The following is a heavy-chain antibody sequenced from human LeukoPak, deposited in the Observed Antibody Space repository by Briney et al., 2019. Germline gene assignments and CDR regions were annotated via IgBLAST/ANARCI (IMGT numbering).Heavy chain of an antibody. Sequence: SETLSLTCSVSGGSIGTYYWSWIRQPPGKGLEYLGYIYHTGTTSYNPSLKSRVTISVDTSKNQFSLRLSSVTASDTALYYCARSPGLGYSGGSCHFDYWGQGILVTVSS. D-gene: IGHD2-15*01. CDR2: IYHTGTT. V-gene: IGHV4-59*08. J-gene: IGHJ4*02. CDR1: GGSIGTYY. CDR3: ARSPGLGYSGGSCHFDY.